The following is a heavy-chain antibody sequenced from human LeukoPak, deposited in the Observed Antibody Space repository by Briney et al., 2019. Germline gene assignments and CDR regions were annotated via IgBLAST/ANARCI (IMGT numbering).Heavy chain of an antibody. Sequence: GGSLRLSWSGFGFTFSNYVVTLGAQAPGKGLEWVSAISGSGDGTYYADSVKGRFTISRDNSKNTLYLQMNSLRAEDTAVYYCAKGDYISSLYGTIDYWGQGTLVTVSS. CDR1: GFTFSNYV. CDR2: ISGSGDGT. V-gene: IGHV3-23*01. CDR3: AKGDYISSLYGTIDY. D-gene: IGHD3-3*02. J-gene: IGHJ4*02.